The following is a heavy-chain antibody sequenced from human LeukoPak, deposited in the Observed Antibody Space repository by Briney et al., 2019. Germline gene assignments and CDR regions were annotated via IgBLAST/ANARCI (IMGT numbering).Heavy chain of an antibody. CDR3: ARDYYDILTGYYNPSGNDY. D-gene: IGHD3-9*01. J-gene: IGHJ4*02. V-gene: IGHV1-69*01. Sequence: SVKVSCKASGGTFSSYAISWVRQAPGQGLEWMGGIIPIFGTANYAQKFQGRVTITADESTSTAYMELSSLRSEDTAVYYCARDYYDILTGYYNPSGNDYWGQETLVTVSS. CDR1: GGTFSSYA. CDR2: IIPIFGTA.